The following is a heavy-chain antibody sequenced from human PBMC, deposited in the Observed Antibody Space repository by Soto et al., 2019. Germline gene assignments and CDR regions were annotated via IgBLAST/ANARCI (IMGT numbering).Heavy chain of an antibody. CDR2: FNTDGTRT. CDR1: GFTFNNYW. D-gene: IGHD3-10*01. J-gene: IGHJ5*02. Sequence: DVQLVESGGGLVQPGGSLRLSCAASGFTFNNYWMHWVRQAPGKGLMWVSRFNTDGTRTTYADSVKGRFAISRDNAKNTVYLQMNSLRADDTAVYFCARVKSGSYDWSDPWGQGTLVTVSS. CDR3: ARVKSGSYDWSDP. V-gene: IGHV3-74*01.